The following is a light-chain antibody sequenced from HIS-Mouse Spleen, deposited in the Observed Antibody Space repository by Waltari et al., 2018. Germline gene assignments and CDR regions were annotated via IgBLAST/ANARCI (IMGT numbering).Light chain of an antibody. CDR2: YKSDSDK. CDR3: MIWHSSASWV. V-gene: IGLV5-45*02. Sequence: QAVLTQPSSLSASPGASASLTCTFRSGTNVGTYSIYWYQQKPGSPPQYLLRYKSDSDKQQGSGVPSRFSGSKDASANAGILLISGLQSEDEADYYCMIWHSSASWVFGGGTKLTVL. CDR1: SGTNVGTYS. J-gene: IGLJ3*02.